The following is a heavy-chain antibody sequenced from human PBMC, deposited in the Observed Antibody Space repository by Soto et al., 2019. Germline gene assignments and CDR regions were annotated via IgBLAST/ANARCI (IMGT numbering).Heavy chain of an antibody. J-gene: IGHJ6*02. Sequence: ASVKVSCKASGYTFTSYGISWVRQAPGQGLEWMGWISAYNGNTNYAQKLQGSVTMTTDTSTSTVYMELSSLRSEDTAVYYCARDLVVAASYYYYGMDVWGQGTTVTVSS. CDR1: GYTFTSYG. D-gene: IGHD2-15*01. CDR3: ARDLVVAASYYYYGMDV. V-gene: IGHV1-18*04. CDR2: ISAYNGNT.